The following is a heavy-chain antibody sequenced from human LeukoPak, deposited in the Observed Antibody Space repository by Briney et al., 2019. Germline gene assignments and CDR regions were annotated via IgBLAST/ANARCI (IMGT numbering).Heavy chain of an antibody. V-gene: IGHV4-59*12. D-gene: IGHD3-3*01. CDR1: GASISTYY. J-gene: IGHJ4*02. CDR2: IYHTGSK. Sequence: SETLSLTCSVSGASISTYYWSWIRQPPGKGLEWIGYIYHTGSKNYNPSLRSRVTMSVDTSKNQFSLKLSSVTAADTAVYYCASRVVTQFDYWGQGTLVTVSS. CDR3: ASRVVTQFDY.